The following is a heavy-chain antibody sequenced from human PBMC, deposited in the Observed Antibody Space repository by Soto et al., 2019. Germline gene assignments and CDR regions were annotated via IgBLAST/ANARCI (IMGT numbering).Heavy chain of an antibody. J-gene: IGHJ5*02. Sequence: ASVKVSCKASGYTFTSYVISWVRQAPGQGLEWMGWISAYNGNTNYAQKLQGRVTMTTDTSTSTAYMELRSLRSDDTAVYYCARDKYDIVVVVAANWFDPWGQGTLVTVSS. CDR1: GYTFTSYV. CDR2: ISAYNGNT. CDR3: ARDKYDIVVVVAANWFDP. D-gene: IGHD2-15*01. V-gene: IGHV1-18*01.